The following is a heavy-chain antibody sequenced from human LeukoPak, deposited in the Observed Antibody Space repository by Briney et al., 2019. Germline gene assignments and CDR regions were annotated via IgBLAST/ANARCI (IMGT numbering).Heavy chain of an antibody. Sequence: PGGSLRLSCAASGFTLSTYAMSWVRQAPGKGLEWVSVFSAGADGTHYADSVKGRFTISRDNSKSTLYVQMSSLRAEDTAIYYCAKADGEYSSRFDYWGQGTLVTVSA. CDR2: FSAGADGT. CDR1: GFTLSTYA. CDR3: AKADGEYSSRFDY. D-gene: IGHD2/OR15-2a*01. J-gene: IGHJ4*02. V-gene: IGHV3-23*01.